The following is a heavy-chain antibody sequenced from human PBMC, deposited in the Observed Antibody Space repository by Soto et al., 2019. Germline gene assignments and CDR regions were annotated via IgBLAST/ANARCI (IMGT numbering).Heavy chain of an antibody. J-gene: IGHJ3*02. V-gene: IGHV4-59*03. Sequence: SETLSLTCTVSGGSISSFYWSWIRQPPGKGLEWIGNIYYSDSANYKSSLRGRVTISLDTSKNQFSLRLRSVTAADTAVYYCAKRGTHLTLDAFDIWGQGTMVTVSS. CDR1: GGSISSFY. D-gene: IGHD1-1*01. CDR3: AKRGTHLTLDAFDI. CDR2: IYYSDSA.